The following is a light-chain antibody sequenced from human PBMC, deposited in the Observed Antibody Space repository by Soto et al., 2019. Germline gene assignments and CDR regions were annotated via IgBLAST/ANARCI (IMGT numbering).Light chain of an antibody. Sequence: QSVLTQPPSTSGTPVQRVTISCSGSSSNIGSKTVNWYQQLPGTAPKLLIYTNNQRPSGVPDRFSRSKSGTSASLAISGLQSEDEADYYCAAWDDSLNGWVFGGGTKLTVL. J-gene: IGLJ3*02. V-gene: IGLV1-44*01. CDR1: SSNIGSKT. CDR2: TNN. CDR3: AAWDDSLNGWV.